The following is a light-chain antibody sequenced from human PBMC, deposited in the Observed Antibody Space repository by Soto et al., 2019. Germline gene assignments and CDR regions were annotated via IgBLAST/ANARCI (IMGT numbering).Light chain of an antibody. J-gene: IGLJ3*02. CDR2: EVS. V-gene: IGLV2-8*01. CDR3: SSYAGSNNWM. CDR1: SSNIGGYNY. Sequence: QSALTQPPSASGSPGQSVTISCNVTSSNIGGYNYVSWYQQHPGKAPKLMIYEVSKRPSGVPDRFSGSKSGNTASLTVSGLQAEDEADYYCSSYAGSNNWMFGGGTKVTVL.